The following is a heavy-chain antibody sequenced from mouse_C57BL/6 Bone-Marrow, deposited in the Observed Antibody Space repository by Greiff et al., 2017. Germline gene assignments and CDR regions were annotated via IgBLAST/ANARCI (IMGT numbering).Heavy chain of an antibody. V-gene: IGHV1-55*01. CDR3: ARWGPPHDRRYYYAMDY. Sequence: QVQLQQPGAELVKPGASVKMSCKASGYTFTSYWITWVKQRPGQGLEWIGDIYPGSGSTNYNEKFKSKATLTVDPSSSTAYMQLSSLTSEDSAVYYCARWGPPHDRRYYYAMDYWGQGTSVTVSS. CDR1: GYTFTSYW. D-gene: IGHD2-14*01. CDR2: IYPGSGST. J-gene: IGHJ4*01.